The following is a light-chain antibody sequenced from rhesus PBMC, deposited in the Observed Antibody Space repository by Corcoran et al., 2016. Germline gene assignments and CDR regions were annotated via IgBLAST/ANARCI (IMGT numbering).Light chain of an antibody. J-gene: IGKJ4*01. CDR1: QGSSTY. V-gene: IGKV1-43*02. Sequence: DIQMTQSPSSLSASVGDRFTITCRASQGSSTYLNWYQQKPGKAPKRLIYKASSLESGVPSRFSGSGSGTDFTLTISSLQPEDFATYYCLQYTSDPLTFGGGTKVELE. CDR3: LQYTSDPLT. CDR2: KAS.